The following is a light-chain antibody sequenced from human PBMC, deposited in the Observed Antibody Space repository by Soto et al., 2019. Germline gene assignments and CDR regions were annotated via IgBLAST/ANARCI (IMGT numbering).Light chain of an antibody. V-gene: IGLV2-8*01. Sequence: QSALTQPPSASGSPGQSVTISCTGTSSDVGGYNYVSWYQQHPGKAPKLMIYEVSKRPSGVPDRFSGSKSGNTASLTVSGLQAEDGADYCCSSHAGSNNLGVFGGGTKLTVL. CDR2: EVS. J-gene: IGLJ2*01. CDR3: SSHAGSNNLGV. CDR1: SSDVGGYNY.